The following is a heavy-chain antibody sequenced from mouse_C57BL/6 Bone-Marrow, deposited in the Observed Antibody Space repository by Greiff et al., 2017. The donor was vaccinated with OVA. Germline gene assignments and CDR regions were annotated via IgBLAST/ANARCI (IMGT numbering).Heavy chain of an antibody. CDR2: IYPGSGST. CDR1: GYTFTSYW. CDR3: AGLYAGYYVGFAD. V-gene: IGHV1-55*01. J-gene: IGHJ3*01. D-gene: IGHD2-3*01. Sequence: QVQLQQPGAELVKPGASVKMSCKASGYTFTSYWITWVKQRPGQGLEWIGDIYPGSGSTNYNEKFKSKATLTVDTSSSTAYMQLSSLSSEDSTVYCGAGLYAGYYVGFADWGKGTLVTVSA.